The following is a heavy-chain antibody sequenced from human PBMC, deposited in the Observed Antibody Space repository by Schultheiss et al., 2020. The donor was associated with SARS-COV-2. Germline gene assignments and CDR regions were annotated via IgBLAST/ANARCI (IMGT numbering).Heavy chain of an antibody. V-gene: IGHV3-11*01. J-gene: IGHJ6*02. CDR2: ISSSGSTI. Sequence: GGSLRLSCAASGFTFSDYYMSWIRQAPGKGLEWVSYISSSGSTIYYADSVKGRFTISRDNAKNSLYLQMNSLRAEDTAVYYCARLNWNAYYYYGMDVWGQGTTVTVSS. D-gene: IGHD1-20*01. CDR3: ARLNWNAYYYYGMDV. CDR1: GFTFSDYY.